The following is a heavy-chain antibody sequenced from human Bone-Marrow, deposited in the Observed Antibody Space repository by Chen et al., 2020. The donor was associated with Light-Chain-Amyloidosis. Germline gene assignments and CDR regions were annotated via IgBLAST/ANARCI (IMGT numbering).Heavy chain of an antibody. D-gene: IGHD4-17*01. CDR2: IYSGGIT. CDR3: ASTTVTTRHVGAFDI. Sequence: EVQLVETGGGLIQPGGSLRLSCEASGFIVSDNYITWVGQAPGKGLEWVSVIYSGGITYYADSRNTLYLQVNSLRAEDTARYYCASTTVTTRHVGAFDILGQGTKVPVSS. V-gene: IGHV3-53*02. CDR1: GFIVSDNY. J-gene: IGHJ3*02.